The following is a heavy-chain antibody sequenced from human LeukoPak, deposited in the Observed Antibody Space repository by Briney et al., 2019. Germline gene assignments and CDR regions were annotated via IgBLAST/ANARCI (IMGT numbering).Heavy chain of an antibody. CDR2: ISGSGGST. CDR1: GFTFSSYA. CDR3: AKDRGYSYGYDHFDY. J-gene: IGHJ4*02. D-gene: IGHD5-18*01. Sequence: PGGSLRLSCAASGFTFSSYAMSWVRQAPGKGLEWVSAISGSGGSTYYADSVKGRFTISRDNSKNTLYLQMNSLRAEDTAVYYCAKDRGYSYGYDHFDYWGQGTLVTVSS. V-gene: IGHV3-23*01.